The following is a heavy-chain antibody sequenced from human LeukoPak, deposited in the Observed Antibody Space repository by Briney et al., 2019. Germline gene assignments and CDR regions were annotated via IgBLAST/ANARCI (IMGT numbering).Heavy chain of an antibody. CDR2: MYYTGST. CDR3: ARDDSVGDTAWWFDP. D-gene: IGHD1-26*01. Sequence: SETLSLTCTVSGASISSYYWSWIRQPPGKGLEWIGYMYYTGSTNYNPSLKSRVTMSVDTSKNQFSLKLSSVTAADTAVYYRARDDSVGDTAWWFDPWGQGTLVTVSS. CDR1: GASISSYY. J-gene: IGHJ5*02. V-gene: IGHV4-59*01.